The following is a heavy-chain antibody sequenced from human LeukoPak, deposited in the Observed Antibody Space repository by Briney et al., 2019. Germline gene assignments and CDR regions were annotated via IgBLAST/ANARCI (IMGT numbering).Heavy chain of an antibody. CDR2: ISSSSSYT. Sequence: GGSLRLSCAASGFTFSDYYMSWIRQAPGKGLEWVSYISSSSSYTNYADSVKGRFTISRDNAKNSLYLQMNSLRAEDAAVYYCATGSGHYYGSGSYPAYWGQGTLVTVSS. CDR3: ATGSGHYYGSGSYPAY. J-gene: IGHJ4*02. D-gene: IGHD3-10*01. V-gene: IGHV3-11*06. CDR1: GFTFSDYY.